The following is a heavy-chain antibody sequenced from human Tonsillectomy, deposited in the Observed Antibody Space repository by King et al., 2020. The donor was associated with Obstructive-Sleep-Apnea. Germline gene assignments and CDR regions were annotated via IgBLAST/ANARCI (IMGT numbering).Heavy chain of an antibody. D-gene: IGHD3-3*01. CDR2: IKSKTDGGTR. Sequence: VQLVESGGGLVKPGGSLRLSCAASGFTFSNAWMSWVRQAPGKGLEWVGRIKSKTDGGTRDYAAPVKGRFTIPRDDSKNTLYLQMDSLKTEDTAVYYCTTSNRFGVVDYWGQGTLVTVSS. CDR3: TTSNRFGVVDY. CDR1: GFTFSNAW. V-gene: IGHV3-15*01. J-gene: IGHJ4*02.